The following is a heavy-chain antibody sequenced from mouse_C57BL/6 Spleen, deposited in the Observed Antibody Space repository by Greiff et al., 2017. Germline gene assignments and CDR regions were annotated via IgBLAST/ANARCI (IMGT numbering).Heavy chain of an antibody. D-gene: IGHD2-1*01. J-gene: IGHJ4*01. CDR3: ARCGNSRAMDY. CDR2: IRNKANGYTT. CDR1: GFTFTDYY. Sequence: EVKVVESGGGLVQPGGSLSLSCAASGFTFTDYYMSWVRQPPGKALEWLGFIRNKANGYTTEYSASVKGRFTISRDNSQSILYLQMNALRAEDSATYYCARCGNSRAMDYWGQGTSVTVSS. V-gene: IGHV7-3*01.